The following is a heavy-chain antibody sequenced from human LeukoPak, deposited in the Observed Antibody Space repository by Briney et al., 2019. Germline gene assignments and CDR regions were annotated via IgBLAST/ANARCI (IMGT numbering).Heavy chain of an antibody. J-gene: IGHJ4*02. Sequence: GGSLRLSCAASGFTVSDNYMSWVRQAPGKGLEWVSIIYSGGNTYYADSVKGRFTASRDNSKNTLYLQMNSLRAEDTAVYYCARVIVGTTTRLDYFDYWGQGTLVTVSS. CDR3: ARVIVGTTTRLDYFDY. CDR1: GFTVSDNY. D-gene: IGHD1-26*01. V-gene: IGHV3-66*01. CDR2: IYSGGNT.